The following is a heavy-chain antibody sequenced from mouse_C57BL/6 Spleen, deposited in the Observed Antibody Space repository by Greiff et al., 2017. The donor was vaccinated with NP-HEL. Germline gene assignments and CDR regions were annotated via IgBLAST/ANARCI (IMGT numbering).Heavy chain of an antibody. V-gene: IGHV1-5*01. D-gene: IGHD3-2*02. Sequence: VQLQQSGTVLARPGASVKMSCKTSGYTFTSYWMHWVKQRPGQGLEWIGAIYPGNSDTSYNQKFKGKAKLTAVTSASTAYMELSSLTNEDSAVYYCTGSSGYVNYAMDYWGKGTSVTVAS. J-gene: IGHJ4*01. CDR1: GYTFTSYW. CDR3: TGSSGYVNYAMDY. CDR2: IYPGNSDT.